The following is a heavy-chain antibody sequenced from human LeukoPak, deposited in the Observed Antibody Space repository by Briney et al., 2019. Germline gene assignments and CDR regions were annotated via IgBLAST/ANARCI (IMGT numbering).Heavy chain of an antibody. D-gene: IGHD3-16*01. V-gene: IGHV3-53*01. J-gene: IGHJ4*02. CDR3: AKDEATSGGGLAS. CDR2: MYTGGTT. CDR1: GFTVSGTH. Sequence: GGSLRLSCAASGFTVSGTHMSWIRQAPGKGLEWVSAMYTGGTTYYADSVMDRFTVYRDNTRNAVFLHMNSLRVDDTAVYYCAKDEATSGGGLASWGQGTLVTVSS.